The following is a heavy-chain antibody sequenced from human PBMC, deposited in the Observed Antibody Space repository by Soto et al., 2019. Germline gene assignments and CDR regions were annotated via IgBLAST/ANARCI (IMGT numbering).Heavy chain of an antibody. V-gene: IGHV1-18*01. CDR3: ARDFGVPAAPPNWFDP. D-gene: IGHD2-2*01. CDR2: ISAYNGNT. J-gene: IGHJ5*02. CDR1: GYTFTSYG. Sequence: GASVKVSCKASGYTFTSYGISWVRQAPGQGLEWMGWISAYNGNTNYAQKLQGRVTMTTDTSTSTAYMELSSLRSEDTAVYYCARDFGVPAAPPNWFDPWGQGTLVTVSS.